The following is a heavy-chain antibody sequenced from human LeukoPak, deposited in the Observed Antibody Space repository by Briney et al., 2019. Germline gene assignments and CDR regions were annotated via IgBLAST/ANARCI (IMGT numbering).Heavy chain of an antibody. CDR3: ARDPQQPAAKVGGFDY. Sequence: SETLSLTCTVSGGSISSYYWSWIRQPAGKGLEWIGRIYTSGSTNYDPSLKSRVTMSVDTSKNQFSLKLSSVTAADTAVYYCARDPQQPAAKVGGFDYWGQGTLVTVSS. CDR2: IYTSGST. D-gene: IGHD2-2*01. V-gene: IGHV4-4*07. CDR1: GGSISSYY. J-gene: IGHJ4*02.